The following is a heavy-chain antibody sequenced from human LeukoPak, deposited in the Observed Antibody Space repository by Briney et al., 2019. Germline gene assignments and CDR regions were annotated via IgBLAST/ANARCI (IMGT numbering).Heavy chain of an antibody. V-gene: IGHV3-48*01. CDR2: ISSSSSTI. CDR1: GFTFSSYS. D-gene: IGHD1-26*01. J-gene: IGHJ4*02. Sequence: PGGSLRLSCAASGFTFSSYSMNWVRQAPGKGLEWVSYISSSSSTIYYADSVKGRFTISRDNSKNTLYLQMNSLRAEDTAVYYCASDSGSYYPQFDYWGQGTLVTVSS. CDR3: ASDSGSYYPQFDY.